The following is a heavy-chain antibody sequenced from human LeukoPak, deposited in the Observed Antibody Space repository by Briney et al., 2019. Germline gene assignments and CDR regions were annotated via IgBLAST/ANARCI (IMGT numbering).Heavy chain of an antibody. J-gene: IGHJ4*02. CDR1: EGTFGAYS. Sequence: ASVKVSCKASEGTFGAYSIDWVRQAPGQGLDWVGGINPIFNILNYAQNFQGRVTITADESTNTAYLELDSLKHDDTAVYYCAAGRRLGELFFDYWGPGTLVTVSS. V-gene: IGHV1-69*13. CDR2: INPIFNIL. CDR3: AAGRRLGELFFDY. D-gene: IGHD3-10*01.